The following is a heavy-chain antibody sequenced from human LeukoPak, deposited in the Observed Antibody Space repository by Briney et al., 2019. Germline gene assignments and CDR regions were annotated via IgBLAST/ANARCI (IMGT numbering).Heavy chain of an antibody. CDR3: ARDAKEYYDSGSYSDY. Sequence: GGSLRLSCAASGFTFSDYYMSWIRQAPGKGLEWASSISSSGSTIYYADSVKGRFTISRDNAKNSLYLQMNSLRAEDTAVYYCARDAKEYYDSGSYSDYWGQGTLVTVSS. CDR2: ISSSGSTI. J-gene: IGHJ4*02. V-gene: IGHV3-11*01. CDR1: GFTFSDYY. D-gene: IGHD3-10*01.